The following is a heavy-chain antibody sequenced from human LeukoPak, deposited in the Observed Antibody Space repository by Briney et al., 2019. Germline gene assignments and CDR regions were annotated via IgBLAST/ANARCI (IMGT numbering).Heavy chain of an antibody. CDR3: ARGYCSGSTCYLAFDI. D-gene: IGHD2-15*01. V-gene: IGHV4-30-2*01. J-gene: IGHJ3*02. Sequence: PSETLSLTCTVSGGSISSGGYYWSWIRQPPGKGLEWIGCIYHSGSTYYNPSLKSRVTISIDRSKNQFSLNLSSVTAADTAVYYCARGYCSGSTCYLAFDIWGQGTMVTVSS. CDR2: IYHSGST. CDR1: GGSISSGGYY.